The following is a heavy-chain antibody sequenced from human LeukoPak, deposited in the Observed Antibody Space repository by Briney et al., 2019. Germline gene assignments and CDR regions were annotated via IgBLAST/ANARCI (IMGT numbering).Heavy chain of an antibody. CDR2: ISGNGGTT. CDR1: GFTFSTYG. D-gene: IGHD7-27*01. Sequence: GGSLRLSCAASGFTFSTYGMSWVRQAPGKGLEWVSAISGNGGTTYYADSVKGRFTISRDNSKNTLFLQMNPLRAEDTAVYYCAKDRRWGLDYWGQGALVTVSS. V-gene: IGHV3-23*01. J-gene: IGHJ4*02. CDR3: AKDRRWGLDY.